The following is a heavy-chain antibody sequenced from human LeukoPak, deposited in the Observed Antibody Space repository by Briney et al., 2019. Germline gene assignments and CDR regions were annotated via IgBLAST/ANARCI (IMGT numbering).Heavy chain of an antibody. V-gene: IGHV4-34*01. CDR2: INHSGST. CDR1: GGSFSGYY. CDR3: ARGTVAVTIFGVVIRSPYYFDY. D-gene: IGHD3-3*01. J-gene: IGHJ4*02. Sequence: SETLSLTCAVYGGSFSGYYWSWIRQPPGKGLEWIGGINHSGSTNYNPSLKSRVTISVDTSKNQFSLKLSSVTAADTAVYYCARGTVAVTIFGVVIRSPYYFDYWGQGTLVTVSS.